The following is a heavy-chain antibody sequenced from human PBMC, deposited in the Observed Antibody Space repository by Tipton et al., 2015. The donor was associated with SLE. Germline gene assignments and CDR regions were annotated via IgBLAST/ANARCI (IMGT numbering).Heavy chain of an antibody. Sequence: GLVKPSETLSLTCSVSGDSISSSSHLWGWIRQPPGKGLEWIGNMHYSGNTYYNSSLKSRVTISVDTSKNQFSLKLSSVTAADTAVYYCVRSADITRPFDYWGQGTLVTVSS. CDR2: MHYSGNT. D-gene: IGHD1-14*01. J-gene: IGHJ4*02. V-gene: IGHV4-39*01. CDR3: VRSADITRPFDY. CDR1: GDSISSSSHL.